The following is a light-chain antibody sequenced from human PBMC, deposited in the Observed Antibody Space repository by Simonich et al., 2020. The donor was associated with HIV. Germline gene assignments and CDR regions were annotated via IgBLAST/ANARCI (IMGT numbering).Light chain of an antibody. Sequence: EIVMTQSPATLSVSPGKRAPLSCTASHSVSSNLAWYQQKPGQAPSLLIYGSSTRATGIPARFSGSGSVTEFTLTISSLQPDDFATYYCQQYNSYSWTFGQGTKVEIK. CDR1: HSVSSN. CDR3: QQYNSYSWT. J-gene: IGKJ1*01. CDR2: GSS. V-gene: IGKV3-15*01.